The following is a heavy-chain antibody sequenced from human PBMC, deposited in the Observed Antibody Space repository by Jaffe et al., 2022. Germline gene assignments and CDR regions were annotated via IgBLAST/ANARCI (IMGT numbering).Heavy chain of an antibody. V-gene: IGHV5-51*03. D-gene: IGHD3-10*01. CDR1: GYSFTSYW. Sequence: EVQLVQSGAEVKKPGESLKISCKGSGYSFTSYWIGWVRQMPGKGLEWMGFIYPGNSDTRYRPSFQGQVTISADKSISTAYLQWSSLRASDTAMYYCVRPFTRGVPGTDWFDPWGQGTLVTVSS. CDR2: IYPGNSDT. CDR3: VRPFTRGVPGTDWFDP. J-gene: IGHJ5*02.